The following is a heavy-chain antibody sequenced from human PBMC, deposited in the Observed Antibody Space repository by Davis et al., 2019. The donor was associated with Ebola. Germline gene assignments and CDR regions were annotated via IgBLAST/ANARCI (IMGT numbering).Heavy chain of an antibody. CDR3: ASYDFWSGYYRFDP. CDR2: ISAYNGNT. V-gene: IGHV1-18*01. D-gene: IGHD3-3*01. Sequence: AASVKVSCKASGGTFTSYGISWVRQAPGQGLEWMGWISAYNGNTNYAQKLQGRVTMTTDTSTSTAYMELRSLRSDDTAVYYCASYDFWSGYYRFDPWGQGTLVTVSS. CDR1: GGTFTSYG. J-gene: IGHJ5*02.